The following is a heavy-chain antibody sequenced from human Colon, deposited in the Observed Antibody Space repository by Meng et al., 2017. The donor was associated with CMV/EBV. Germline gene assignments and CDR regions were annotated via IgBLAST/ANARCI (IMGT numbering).Heavy chain of an antibody. Sequence: SGGTFSSYAISWVRQAPGQGLEWMGGIIPIFGTANYAQKFQGRVTITTDESTSTAYMELSSLRSEDTAVYYCARAQRIERNVGWFDPWGQGTLVTVSS. CDR1: GGTFSSYA. J-gene: IGHJ5*02. D-gene: IGHD1-1*01. V-gene: IGHV1-69*05. CDR3: ARAQRIERNVGWFDP. CDR2: IIPIFGTA.